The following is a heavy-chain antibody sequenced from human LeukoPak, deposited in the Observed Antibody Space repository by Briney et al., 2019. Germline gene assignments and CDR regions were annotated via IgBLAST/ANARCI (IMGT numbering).Heavy chain of an antibody. Sequence: ASVTVSCKASGYTFTVYYMHWVRQAPGQGLEWMGWINPNSGGTNYAQKFQGRVTMTRDTSISTAYMELSRLRSDDTAVYYCARDQKSGYSGYGYNDAFDIWGQGTMVTVSS. CDR2: INPNSGGT. CDR1: GYTFTVYY. V-gene: IGHV1-2*02. J-gene: IGHJ3*02. CDR3: ARDQKSGYSGYGYNDAFDI. D-gene: IGHD5-12*01.